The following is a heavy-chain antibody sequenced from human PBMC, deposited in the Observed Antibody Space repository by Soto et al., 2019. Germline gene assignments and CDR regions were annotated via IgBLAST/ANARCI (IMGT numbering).Heavy chain of an antibody. D-gene: IGHD4-4*01. V-gene: IGHV1-8*01. CDR2: MNPNSGNT. CDR1: GNTFTSYD. Sequence: VKVSCKASGNTFTSYDINWVRQATGQGLEWMGWMNPNSGNTGYAQKFQGRVTMTRNTSISTAYMELSSLRSEDTAVYYCARDAAVATPYYYAMDVWGQGTTVTVSS. CDR3: ARDAAVATPYYYAMDV. J-gene: IGHJ6*02.